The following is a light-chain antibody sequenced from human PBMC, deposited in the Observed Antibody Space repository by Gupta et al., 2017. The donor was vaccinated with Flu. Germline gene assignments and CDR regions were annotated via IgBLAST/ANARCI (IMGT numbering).Light chain of an antibody. Sequence: DLQLPQSPSTLSASVGDRVTITCRASENIHNRLAWYQQKPGKAPYLLIYEASNLQSGVPSRFRVSGSGTEFTLSISGLQPDDFATYSCQHYNFFPYHFGQGTKLQ. J-gene: IGKJ2*01. CDR3: QHYNFFPYH. CDR1: ENIHNR. CDR2: EAS. V-gene: IGKV1-5*03.